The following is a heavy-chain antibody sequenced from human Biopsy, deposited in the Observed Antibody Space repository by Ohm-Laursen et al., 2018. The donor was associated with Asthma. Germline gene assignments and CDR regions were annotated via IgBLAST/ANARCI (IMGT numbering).Heavy chain of an antibody. Sequence: SLRLSCTASGFTFSSYAMHWVRQAPGKGLEWVAVISYDGSNKYYADSVKGRFTISRDNSKNTLYLQMNSLRAEDTAVYYCAREGIAVPPFDSWARGPRATVPP. J-gene: IGHJ4*02. CDR3: AREGIAVPPFDS. CDR2: ISYDGSNK. CDR1: GFTFSSYA. D-gene: IGHD6-19*01. V-gene: IGHV3-30-3*01.